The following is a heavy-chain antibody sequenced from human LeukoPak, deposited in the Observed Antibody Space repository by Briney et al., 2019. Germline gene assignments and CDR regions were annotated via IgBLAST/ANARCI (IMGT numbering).Heavy chain of an antibody. CDR2: ITSSSSYI. CDR3: AGDFWALYYMDV. CDR1: GFTFSSYN. Sequence: PGGSLRLSCAVSGFTFSSYNMNWVRQAPGKGLEWASSITSSSSYIYYADSVKGRFTISRDNAKNSLYLQMNSLRAEDTAVYYCAGDFWALYYMDVWGKGTTVTVSS. J-gene: IGHJ6*03. D-gene: IGHD3-3*01. V-gene: IGHV3-21*01.